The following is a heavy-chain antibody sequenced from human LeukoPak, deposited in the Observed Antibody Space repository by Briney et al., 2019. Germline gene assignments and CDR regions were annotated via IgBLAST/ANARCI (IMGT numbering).Heavy chain of an antibody. V-gene: IGHV4-59*01. Sequence: SETLSLTCTVSGGSISSYYWSWIRQPPGKRPEWIGYIYYSGSTNYNPSLKSRVTISVDTSKNQFSLKLSSVTAADTAVYYCARDMGYYTPYYFDYWGQGTLVTVSS. D-gene: IGHD3-3*01. CDR2: IYYSGST. CDR1: GGSISSYY. J-gene: IGHJ4*02. CDR3: ARDMGYYTPYYFDY.